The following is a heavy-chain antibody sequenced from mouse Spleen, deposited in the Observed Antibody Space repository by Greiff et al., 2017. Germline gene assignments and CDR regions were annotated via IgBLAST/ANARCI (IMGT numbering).Heavy chain of an antibody. J-gene: IGHJ4*01. Sequence: QVQLKQSGAELARPGASVKMSCKASGYTFTSYTMHWVKQRPGQGLEWIGYINPSSGYTKYNQKFKDKATLTADKSSSTAYMQLSSLTSEDSAVYYCARRRDGYYYAMDYWGQGTSVTVSS. CDR1: GYTFTSYT. CDR3: ARRRDGYYYAMDY. D-gene: IGHD2-3*01. V-gene: IGHV1-4*01. CDR2: INPSSGYT.